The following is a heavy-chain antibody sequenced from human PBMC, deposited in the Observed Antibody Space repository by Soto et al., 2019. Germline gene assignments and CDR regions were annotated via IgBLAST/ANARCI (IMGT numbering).Heavy chain of an antibody. CDR2: INHSGST. CDR3: ARGWGYCSGGSCYKDYYYYMDV. V-gene: IGHV4-34*01. D-gene: IGHD2-15*01. CDR1: GGSFSGYY. J-gene: IGHJ6*03. Sequence: SETLSLTCAVYGGSFSGYYWSWIRQPPGKGLEWIGEINHSGSTNYNPSLKSRVTISVDTSKNQFSLKLSSVTAADTAVYYCARGWGYCSGGSCYKDYYYYMDVWGKGTTVT.